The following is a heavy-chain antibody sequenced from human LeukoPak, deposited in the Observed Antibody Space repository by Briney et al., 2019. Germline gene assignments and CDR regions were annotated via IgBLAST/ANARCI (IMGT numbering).Heavy chain of an antibody. CDR1: GYSINSGYY. J-gene: IGHJ4*02. Sequence: PSETLSLTCNVSGYSINSGYYWSWIRQPPGKGLEYIGEINDSGSSIYNPSLKNRVTISVDTSKKQISVNLTSVTAADTGVYYCARGPHQQWPPMQYWGQGSLVTVPS. D-gene: IGHD6-19*01. V-gene: IGHV4-34*01. CDR3: ARGPHQQWPPMQY. CDR2: INDSGSS.